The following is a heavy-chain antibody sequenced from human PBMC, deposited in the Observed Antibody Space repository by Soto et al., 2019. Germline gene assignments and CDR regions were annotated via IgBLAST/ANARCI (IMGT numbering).Heavy chain of an antibody. CDR2: INTDSGNP. D-gene: IGHD2-21*02. J-gene: IGHJ4*02. Sequence: ASVKVSCKISGYTFNTYGINWVRQAPGQGLEWMGWINTDSGNPNYAQKFQGRVTLTRDTSTGTVYMEMRSLTSDDTAVYFCARKKCIGDCYYFDYWGQGTPVTASS. CDR1: GYTFNTYG. V-gene: IGHV1-18*01. CDR3: ARKKCIGDCYYFDY.